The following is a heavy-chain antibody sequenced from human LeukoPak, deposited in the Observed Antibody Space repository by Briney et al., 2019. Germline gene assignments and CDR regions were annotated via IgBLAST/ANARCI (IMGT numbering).Heavy chain of an antibody. CDR2: ISGYNGNT. Sequence: GASVKVSCKASGYIFTDYGISWVRQAPGQGFEWMGWISGYNGNTNYAQNVRGRVTMTTDTSTSTAYVELRSLRSDGTAVYYCAKDIHPGLGSGASCCFDYWGQGTLVTVSS. V-gene: IGHV1-18*01. CDR1: GYIFTDYG. CDR3: AKDIHPGLGSGASCCFDY. J-gene: IGHJ4*02. D-gene: IGHD2-15*01.